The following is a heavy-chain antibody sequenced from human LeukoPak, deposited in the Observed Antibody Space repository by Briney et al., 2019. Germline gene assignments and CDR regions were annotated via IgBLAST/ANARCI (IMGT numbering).Heavy chain of an antibody. CDR2: ISGSGGST. V-gene: IGHV3-23*01. CDR3: AKYSSSFRSYYFDY. Sequence: GGSLRLSCAASGFTFSSYAMSWVRQAPGKGLEWVSAISGSGGSTYYADSVKGRFTISRDNSKNTLYLQMNGLRAEDTAVYYCAKYSSSFRSYYFDYWGQGTLVTVSS. J-gene: IGHJ4*02. D-gene: IGHD6-6*01. CDR1: GFTFSSYA.